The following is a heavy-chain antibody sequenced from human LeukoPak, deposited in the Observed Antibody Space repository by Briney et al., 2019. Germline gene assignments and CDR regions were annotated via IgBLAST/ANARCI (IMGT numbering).Heavy chain of an antibody. Sequence: PGGSLRLSCVASVFTFSAYAVGWVRRAPGMGLEWVSSTSVSGSQTDYADSVKGGFTLSTDTFKNTFCLQMNSLRAQDTAVYYCGKGTPPPVYWGPGTLVPVSS. D-gene: IGHD1-14*01. CDR3: GKGTPPPVY. J-gene: IGHJ4*02. V-gene: IGHV3-23*01. CDR1: VFTFSAYA. CDR2: TSVSGSQT.